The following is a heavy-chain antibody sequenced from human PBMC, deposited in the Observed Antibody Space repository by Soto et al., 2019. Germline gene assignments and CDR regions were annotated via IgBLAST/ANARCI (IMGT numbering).Heavy chain of an antibody. CDR1: GGTFSSYA. D-gene: IGHD3-3*01. CDR2: IIPIFGTA. Sequence: SVKVSCKASGGTFSSYAISWVRQAPGQGLEWMGGIIPIFGTANYAQKFQGRVTITADESTSTAYMELSSLRSEDTAVYYCARDHDFWSGYYRSHSYYFDYWGQGTLVTVSS. CDR3: ARDHDFWSGYYRSHSYYFDY. V-gene: IGHV1-69*13. J-gene: IGHJ4*02.